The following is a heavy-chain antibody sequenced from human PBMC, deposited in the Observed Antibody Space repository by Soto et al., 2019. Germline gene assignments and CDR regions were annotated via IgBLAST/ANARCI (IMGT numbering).Heavy chain of an antibody. CDR1: GYTFTSYY. J-gene: IGHJ4*02. D-gene: IGHD1-26*01. Sequence: QVQLVQSGAEVKKPGASVKVSCKASGYTFTSYYMHWVRQAPGQGLEWMGIINPSGGSTSYAQKFEGRVTMTRDTSTSTVYMELSSLRSEDTAVYYCARVSIVGATLDYWGQGTLVTVSS. CDR3: ARVSIVGATLDY. CDR2: INPSGGST. V-gene: IGHV1-46*01.